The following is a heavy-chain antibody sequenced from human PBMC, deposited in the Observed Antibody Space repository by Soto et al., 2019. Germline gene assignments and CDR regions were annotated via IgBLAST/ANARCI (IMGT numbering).Heavy chain of an antibody. V-gene: IGHV1-69*06. Sequence: SVKVSCKASGGTFSSYAISWVRQAPGQGLEWMGGIIPIFGTANYAQKFQGRVTITADKSTSTAYLELSSLRSEDTAVYYCARDNMEYLGQWLVLGGNAFDIWGQGTMVTVSS. D-gene: IGHD6-19*01. CDR2: IIPIFGTA. CDR3: ARDNMEYLGQWLVLGGNAFDI. CDR1: GGTFSSYA. J-gene: IGHJ3*02.